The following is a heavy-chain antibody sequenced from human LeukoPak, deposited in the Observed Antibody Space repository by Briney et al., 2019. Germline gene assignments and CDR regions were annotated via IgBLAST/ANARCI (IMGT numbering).Heavy chain of an antibody. J-gene: IGHJ4*02. D-gene: IGHD1-7*01. V-gene: IGHV3-15*01. Sequence: GGSLRLSCAASGFTFSSYAMSWVRQAPGKGLEWVGRIKSKTDGGTTDYAAPVKGRFTISRDDSRNTLFLQMDSLITEDTAMYYCSTSIIGTAAYWGQGTLVTVSS. CDR3: STSIIGTAAY. CDR2: IKSKTDGGTT. CDR1: GFTFSSYA.